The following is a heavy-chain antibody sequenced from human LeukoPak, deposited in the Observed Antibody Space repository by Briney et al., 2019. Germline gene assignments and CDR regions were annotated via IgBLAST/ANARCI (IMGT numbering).Heavy chain of an antibody. Sequence: SETLSLTCTVSGGSISSSSYYWGWIRQHPGKGLEWIGYIYYSGSTYYNPSLKSRVTISVDTSKNQFSLKLSSVTAADTAVYYCARDVDTAMFDYWGQGTLVTVSS. CDR2: IYYSGST. CDR1: GGSISSSSYY. D-gene: IGHD5-18*01. J-gene: IGHJ4*02. V-gene: IGHV4-31*03. CDR3: ARDVDTAMFDY.